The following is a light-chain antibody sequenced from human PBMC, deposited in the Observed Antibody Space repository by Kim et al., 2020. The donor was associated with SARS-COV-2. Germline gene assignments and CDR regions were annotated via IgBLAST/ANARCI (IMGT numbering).Light chain of an antibody. CDR2: AAS. J-gene: IGKJ4*01. CDR3: QRLNSYPLT. V-gene: IGKV1-9*01. Sequence: ASVGDRVTIPCRASQGFSSYLTWYQQKPGQAPKLLIHAASTLQTGVPSRFSGSGSGTEFTLSISSLQPEDFATYYCQRLNSYPLTFGGETKVEIK. CDR1: QGFSSY.